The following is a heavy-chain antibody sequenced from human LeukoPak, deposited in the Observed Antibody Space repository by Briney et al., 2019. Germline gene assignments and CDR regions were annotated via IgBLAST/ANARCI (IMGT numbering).Heavy chain of an antibody. V-gene: IGHV3-11*01. CDR3: ANRYCSSTTCSYFDY. Sequence: GGSLRLSCAASGFTFSDYYMSWIRQAPGKGLEWVSYISSSGSTIYYADSVKGRFTISRDNSKNTLYLQMNSLGAEDTAVYYCANRYCSSTTCSYFDYWGQGTLVTVSS. CDR1: GFTFSDYY. D-gene: IGHD2-2*01. J-gene: IGHJ4*02. CDR2: ISSSGSTI.